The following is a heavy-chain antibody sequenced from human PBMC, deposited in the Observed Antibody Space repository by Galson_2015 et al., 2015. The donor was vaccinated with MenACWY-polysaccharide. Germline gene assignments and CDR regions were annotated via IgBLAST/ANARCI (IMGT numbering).Heavy chain of an antibody. CDR1: GFTFTNYA. Sequence: SLRLSCAASGFTFTNYAMNWVRQAPGKGLEWVSSIGGSGTTYYADSVKGRFTISRDNSKNMVYLQMNSLRAEDTALYYCAKGMGQQLRYYYGMDVGGQGTTVTVSS. D-gene: IGHD6-13*01. V-gene: IGHV3-23*01. CDR2: IGGSGTT. CDR3: AKGMGQQLRYYYGMDV. J-gene: IGHJ6*02.